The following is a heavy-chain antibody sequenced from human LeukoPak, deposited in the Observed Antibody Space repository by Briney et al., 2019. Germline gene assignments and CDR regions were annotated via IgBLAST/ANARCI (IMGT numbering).Heavy chain of an antibody. D-gene: IGHD5-12*01. Sequence: PGGSLRLSCAASGFIYDDYDMSWVRPAPGKGLEWVFGINWSGDRTGYVDPVKGRFTISRDKVKNSLYLQMNSLTAEDTALYYCARVFATMDYYYYMDVWGKGTTVTVSS. CDR2: INWSGDRT. J-gene: IGHJ6*03. CDR3: ARVFATMDYYYYMDV. CDR1: GFIYDDYD. V-gene: IGHV3-20*04.